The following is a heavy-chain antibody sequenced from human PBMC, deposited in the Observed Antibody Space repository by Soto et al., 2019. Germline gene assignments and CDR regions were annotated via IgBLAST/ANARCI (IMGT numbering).Heavy chain of an antibody. CDR2: ISGSGGST. CDR1: GFTFSSYA. J-gene: IGHJ4*02. Sequence: GGSLRLSCAASGFTFSSYAMSWVRQAPGKGLEWVSAISGSGGSTYYADSVKGRFTISRDNSKNTLYLQMNSPRAEDTAVYYCAKDPYSSSWYDYWGQGTLVTVSS. V-gene: IGHV3-23*01. CDR3: AKDPYSSSWYDY. D-gene: IGHD6-13*01.